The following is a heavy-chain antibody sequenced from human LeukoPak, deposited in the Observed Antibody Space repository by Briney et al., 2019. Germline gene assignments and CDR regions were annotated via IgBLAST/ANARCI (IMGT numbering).Heavy chain of an antibody. J-gene: IGHJ4*02. D-gene: IGHD2-2*01. CDR2: IYSGGNT. CDR1: GFTVSINY. V-gene: IGHV3-53*01. Sequence: GGSLRLSCAASGFTVSINYMSWVRQAPGRGLEWVSVIYSGGNTYYADSVKGRFTISRDNSKNTVYLQMNSLRAEDTAVYYCARGETSSYDYWGQGTLVTVSS. CDR3: ARGETSSYDY.